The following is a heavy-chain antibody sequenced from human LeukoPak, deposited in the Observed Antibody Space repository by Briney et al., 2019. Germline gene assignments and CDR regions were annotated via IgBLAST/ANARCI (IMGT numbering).Heavy chain of an antibody. CDR3: ARGRFLDAFDI. D-gene: IGHD3-3*01. CDR2: IYYSGST. Sequence: PSQTLSLTCTVSGGSISSYYWSWIRQPPGKGLEWIGYIYYSGSTKYKPSLKSRVTISVDTSKNQFSLKLSSVTAADTAVYYCARGRFLDAFDIWGQGTMVTVSS. V-gene: IGHV4-59*01. J-gene: IGHJ3*02. CDR1: GGSISSYY.